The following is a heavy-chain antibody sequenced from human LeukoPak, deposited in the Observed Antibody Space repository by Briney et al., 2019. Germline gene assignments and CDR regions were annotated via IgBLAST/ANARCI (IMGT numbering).Heavy chain of an antibody. CDR1: GFTFSSYS. CDR2: ISGTSSTM. D-gene: IGHD1-26*01. J-gene: IGHJ4*02. CDR3: ARVEWEGPHPTLNY. V-gene: IGHV3-48*04. Sequence: PGGSLRLSCAASGFTFSSYSMNRVRQAPGKGLDWVPYISGTSSTMHYADSVKGRFTISRDNAKNSLYLQMNSLRAEDTAVYYCARVEWEGPHPTLNYWGQGTLVTVSS.